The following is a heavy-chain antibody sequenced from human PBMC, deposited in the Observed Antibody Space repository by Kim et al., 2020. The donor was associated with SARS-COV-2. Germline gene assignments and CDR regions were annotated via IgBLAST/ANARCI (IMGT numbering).Heavy chain of an antibody. V-gene: IGHV4-39*07. CDR2: IYYSGST. Sequence: SETLSLTCTVSGGSISSGSYYWGWIRQPPGKGLEWIGNIYYSGSTYYNPSLENRVTISIPTSKNQFSLKLTSVTAADTVVYYCARVRRGSGSYCFDYWGQGTLVTVSS. J-gene: IGHJ4*02. CDR1: GGSISSGSYY. D-gene: IGHD3-10*01. CDR3: ARVRRGSGSYCFDY.